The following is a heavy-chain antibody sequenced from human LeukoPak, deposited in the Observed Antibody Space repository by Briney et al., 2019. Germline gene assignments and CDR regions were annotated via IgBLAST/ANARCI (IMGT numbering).Heavy chain of an antibody. J-gene: IGHJ6*03. D-gene: IGHD6-19*01. CDR3: ARDIRLDGRYYYYYMDV. CDR1: GYTFTGYY. Sequence: ASVKVSCKASGYTFTGYYMHWVRQAPGQGLEWMGRINPNSGGTNYAQRFQGRVTMTRDTSISTAYTELSRLRSDGTAVYYCARDIRLDGRYYYYYMDVWGKGTTVTVSS. V-gene: IGHV1-2*06. CDR2: INPNSGGT.